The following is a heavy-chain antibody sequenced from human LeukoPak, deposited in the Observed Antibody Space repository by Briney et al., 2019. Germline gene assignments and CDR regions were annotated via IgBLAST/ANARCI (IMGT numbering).Heavy chain of an antibody. CDR2: TNQEGSEK. CDR1: GFTLSTYW. Sequence: GGSLRLSCAASGFTLSTYWMSWVRQAPGKGLEWVANTNQEGSEKYYVDSVKGRFTISRDNAKNSLYLQMNSLRADDTAVYYCARGPPLFDPWGQGALVTVSS. J-gene: IGHJ5*02. V-gene: IGHV3-7*01. CDR3: ARGPPLFDP.